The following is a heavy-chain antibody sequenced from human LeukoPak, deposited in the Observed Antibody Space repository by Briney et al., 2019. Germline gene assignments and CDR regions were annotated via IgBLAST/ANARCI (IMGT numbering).Heavy chain of an antibody. CDR1: GYTFTSYD. V-gene: IGHV1-8*01. D-gene: IGHD3-16*01. Sequence: ASVKVSCTASGYTFTSYDINWVRQATGQGLEWMGWMNPNSGNTGYAQKFQGRVTMTRNTSISTAYMELSSLRSEDTAVYYCARVYDYYYYYGMDVWGQGTTVTVSS. J-gene: IGHJ6*02. CDR3: ARVYDYYYYYGMDV. CDR2: MNPNSGNT.